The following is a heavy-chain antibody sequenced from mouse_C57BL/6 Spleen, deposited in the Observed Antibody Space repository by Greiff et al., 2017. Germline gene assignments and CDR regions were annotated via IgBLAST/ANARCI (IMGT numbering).Heavy chain of an antibody. CDR1: DYTFTSYW. CDR2: IDPSDSYT. CDR3: ARSYSNYAWFAY. D-gene: IGHD2-5*01. J-gene: IGHJ3*01. V-gene: IGHV1-59*01. Sequence: QVQLQQPGAELVRPGTSVKLSCKASDYTFTSYWMHWVKQRPGQGLEWIGVIDPSDSYTNYNQKFKGKATLTVDTSSSTAYMQLSSLTSEDSAVYYCARSYSNYAWFAYWGQGTLVTVSA.